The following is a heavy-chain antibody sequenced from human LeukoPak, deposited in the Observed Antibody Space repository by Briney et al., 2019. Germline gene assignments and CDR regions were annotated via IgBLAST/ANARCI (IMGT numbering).Heavy chain of an antibody. CDR2: IYSGGST. V-gene: IGHV3-66*01. CDR3: AREDPARYYFDY. D-gene: IGHD2-2*01. J-gene: IGHJ4*02. Sequence: PGGSLRLSCAASGFTVSSNYMTWVRQAPGKGLEWVSVIYSGGSTYYADSVKGRFTISRDESKNSLYLQMNSLRAEDTAVYYCAREDPARYYFDYWGQGTLVTVSS. CDR1: GFTVSSNY.